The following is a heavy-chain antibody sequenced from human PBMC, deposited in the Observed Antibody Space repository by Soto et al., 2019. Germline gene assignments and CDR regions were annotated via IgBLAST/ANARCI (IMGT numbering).Heavy chain of an antibody. D-gene: IGHD5-12*01. V-gene: IGHV4-34*01. J-gene: IGHJ4*02. CDR2: VKDGGHT. CDR1: GGSLSGYY. Sequence: QVQLQQWGAGLLKPSETLSLNCAVTGGSLSGYYWSWIRQAPGKGLEWIGEVKDGGHTNYSPSLMRRVTISSHPPNNQVPHRLNSVTAADTGVYYCARGQEGVVATHWDQGSLVTVSS. CDR3: ARGQEGVVATH.